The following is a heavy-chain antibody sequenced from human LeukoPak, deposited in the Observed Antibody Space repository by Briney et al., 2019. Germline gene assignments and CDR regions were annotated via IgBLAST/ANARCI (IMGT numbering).Heavy chain of an antibody. V-gene: IGHV1-2*02. Sequence: GASVKVSCKTSGFTFVGHYMHWVRQTPGQGLEWMGWINPDSGGTDYPQKFRGRVTMTRDTSSNTLYMELSSLRSDDTAVYYCARLGGAQGYYYRSGSNHYFDHWGQGTLVTVS. D-gene: IGHD3-10*01. CDR3: ARLGGAQGYYYRSGSNHYFDH. CDR2: INPDSGGT. J-gene: IGHJ4*02. CDR1: GFTFVGHY.